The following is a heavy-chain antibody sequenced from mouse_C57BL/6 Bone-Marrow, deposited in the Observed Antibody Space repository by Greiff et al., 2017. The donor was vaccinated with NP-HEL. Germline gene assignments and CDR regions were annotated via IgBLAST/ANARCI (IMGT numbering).Heavy chain of an antibody. V-gene: IGHV14-4*01. CDR1: GFNIKDDY. Sequence: EVKLEESGAELVRPGASVKLSCTASGFNIKDDYMHWVKQRPEQGLEWIGWIDPENGDTEYASKFQGKATITADTSSNTAYLQLSSLTSEDTAVYYCSNWDVRSLFYAMDYWGQGTSVTVSS. J-gene: IGHJ4*01. CDR3: SNWDVRSLFYAMDY. CDR2: IDPENGDT. D-gene: IGHD4-1*01.